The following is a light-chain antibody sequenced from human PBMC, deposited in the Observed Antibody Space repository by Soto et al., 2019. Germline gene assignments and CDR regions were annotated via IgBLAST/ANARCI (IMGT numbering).Light chain of an antibody. J-gene: IGLJ2*01. CDR2: EDT. Sequence: QSALTQPASVSGSPGQSITISCTGTSSDIGGHNLVSWYQQHPGTAPKLMICEDTKRPSGVSNRFSGSKSGNTASLTISGLQAEDEAEYYCCSYASAVTSMVLFGGGTKSPS. CDR1: SSDIGGHNL. V-gene: IGLV2-23*01. CDR3: CSYASAVTSMVL.